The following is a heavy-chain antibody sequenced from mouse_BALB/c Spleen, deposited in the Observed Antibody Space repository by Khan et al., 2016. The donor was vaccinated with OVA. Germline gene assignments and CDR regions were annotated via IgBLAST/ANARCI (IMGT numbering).Heavy chain of an antibody. CDR2: INPDNAGT. CDR3: AREASSWDFSLPY. CDR1: GYTFTNYV. V-gene: IGHV1S136*01. D-gene: IGHD4-1*01. Sequence: VQLQQSGPELVEPGASVKMSCKASGYTFTNYVMHWVKQKPGQGLEWIGYINPDNAGTRYNEKFKGKATLTSDISSTTAYMELSSLTSEDSAVYYCAREASSWDFSLPYWGQGTLVTVAA. J-gene: IGHJ3*01.